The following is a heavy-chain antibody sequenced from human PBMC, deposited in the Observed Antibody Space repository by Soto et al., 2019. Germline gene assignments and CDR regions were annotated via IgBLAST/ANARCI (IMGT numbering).Heavy chain of an antibody. CDR2: INVDNGNT. CDR1: GYIFKNFG. J-gene: IGHJ4*02. D-gene: IGHD3-9*01. CDR3: ARSRYYFDN. Sequence: GASVKVSCKASGYIFKNFGIGWVRQAPGLGPEWVGWINVDNGNTKYAEKFQGRVTTTTDTSTNTAYMELTELTSDDTAVYYCARSRYYFDNWGQGTLVTVSS. V-gene: IGHV1-18*01.